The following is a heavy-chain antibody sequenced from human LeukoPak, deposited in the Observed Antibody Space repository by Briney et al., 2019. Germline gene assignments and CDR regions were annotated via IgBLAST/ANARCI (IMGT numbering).Heavy chain of an antibody. Sequence: GGSLRLSCAASGFSFSSYAMSWVRQAPGKGREWVSTISGSDGSTYYADSVKGRFTISRDNSKNTLYLQMNSLRAEDTAVYYCAKDIGTRDALDIWGQGTMVTVSS. CDR1: GFSFSSYA. V-gene: IGHV3-23*01. CDR2: ISGSDGST. D-gene: IGHD1-14*01. CDR3: AKDIGTRDALDI. J-gene: IGHJ3*02.